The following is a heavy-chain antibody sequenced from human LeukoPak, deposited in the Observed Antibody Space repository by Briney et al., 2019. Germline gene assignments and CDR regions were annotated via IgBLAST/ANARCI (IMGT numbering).Heavy chain of an antibody. CDR2: INHSGST. CDR3: ARPVLGAFDY. CDR1: GGSFSGYY. Sequence: SETLSLTCAVYGGSFSGYYWSWIRQPPGKGLEWIGEINHSGSTNYNPSLKSRVTISVDTSKNQFSLKLSSVTAADTAVYYCARPVLGAFDYWGQGTRVTVSS. D-gene: IGHD3-10*01. J-gene: IGHJ4*02. V-gene: IGHV4-34*01.